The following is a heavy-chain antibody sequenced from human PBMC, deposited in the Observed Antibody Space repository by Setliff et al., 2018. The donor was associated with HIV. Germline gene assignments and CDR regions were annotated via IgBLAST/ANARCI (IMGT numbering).Heavy chain of an antibody. J-gene: IGHJ4*02. V-gene: IGHV4-34*01. D-gene: IGHD3-22*01. CDR3: ARRREYYYDSSAYDY. CDR1: GGSFSGYY. Sequence: PSETLSLTCAVYGGSFSGYYWSWIRQPPGKGLEWIGEISHSGSTNYNPSLKSRVTISVDTSKNQSSLKLSSVTAADTAVYYCARRREYYYDSSAYDYWGQGTLVTVSS. CDR2: ISHSGST.